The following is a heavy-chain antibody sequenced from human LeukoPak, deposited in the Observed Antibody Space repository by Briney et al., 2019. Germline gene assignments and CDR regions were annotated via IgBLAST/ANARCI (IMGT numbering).Heavy chain of an antibody. J-gene: IGHJ4*02. Sequence: PGGSLRLSCAASGFTFSSYAMSWVRQAPGKGLEWVSVIYSGGSTYYADSVKGRFTISRDNSKNTLYLQMNSLRAEDTAVYYCARVYSSSWYEVDYWGQGTLVTVSS. V-gene: IGHV3-66*01. CDR3: ARVYSSSWYEVDY. CDR2: IYSGGST. CDR1: GFTFSSYA. D-gene: IGHD6-13*01.